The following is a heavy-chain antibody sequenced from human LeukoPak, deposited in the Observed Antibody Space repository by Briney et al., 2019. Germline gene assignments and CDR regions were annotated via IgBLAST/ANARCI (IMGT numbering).Heavy chain of an antibody. Sequence: PGGSLRLSCAASGFTFSSYTMNWVRQAPGKGLEWVSSITSSSSYIYYADSVMGRFTISRDNAKNSLYLQMNSLRAEDTAVYYCARSEWFGELTYYYYMDVWGKGTTVTISS. J-gene: IGHJ6*03. CDR2: ITSSSSYI. V-gene: IGHV3-21*01. D-gene: IGHD3-10*01. CDR1: GFTFSSYT. CDR3: ARSEWFGELTYYYYMDV.